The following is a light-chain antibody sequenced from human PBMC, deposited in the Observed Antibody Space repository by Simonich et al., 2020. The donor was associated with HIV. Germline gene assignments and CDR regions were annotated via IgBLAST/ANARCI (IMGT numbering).Light chain of an antibody. V-gene: IGKV1-12*01. Sequence: DIQMTQSPYSVSASVGDRVTITCRASQDINKWVAWYQQTPGKAPKLLIYAASSLQSGVPSRVSGGGFGTDFTLTISSLQPEDFASYYCQQANSFPWTFGQGTKVEIK. CDR2: AAS. CDR3: QQANSFPWT. CDR1: QDINKW. J-gene: IGKJ1*01.